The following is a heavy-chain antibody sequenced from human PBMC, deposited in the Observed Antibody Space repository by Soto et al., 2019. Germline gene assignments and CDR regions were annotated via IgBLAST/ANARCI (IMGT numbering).Heavy chain of an antibody. CDR1: GFTFSSYE. CDR2: ISSSGSTI. Sequence: LRLSCAASGFTFSSYEMNWVRQAPGKGLEWVSYISSSGSTIYYADSVKGRFTISRDNAKNSLYLQMNSLRAEDTAVYYCARVTLGYSYGFDYWGQGTLVTVSS. J-gene: IGHJ4*02. CDR3: ARVTLGYSYGFDY. D-gene: IGHD5-18*01. V-gene: IGHV3-48*03.